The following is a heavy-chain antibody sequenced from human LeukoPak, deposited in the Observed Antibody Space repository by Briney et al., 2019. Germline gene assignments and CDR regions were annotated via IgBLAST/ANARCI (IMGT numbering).Heavy chain of an antibody. V-gene: IGHV4-34*01. D-gene: IGHD2-15*01. CDR3: ARGILLHYYYYYMDV. J-gene: IGHJ6*03. CDR1: GGSFSGYY. Sequence: SETLSLTCAVYGGSFSGYYWSWIRQPPGKGLEWIGEINHSGSTNYNPSLKSRVTISVDTSKNQFSLKLSSVTAADTAVYYCARGILLHYYYYYMDVWGKGTTVTVSS. CDR2: INHSGST.